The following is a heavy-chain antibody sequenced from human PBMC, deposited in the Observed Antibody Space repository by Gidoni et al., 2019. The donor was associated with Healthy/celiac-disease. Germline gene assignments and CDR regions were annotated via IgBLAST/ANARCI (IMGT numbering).Heavy chain of an antibody. CDR2: IEHRGST. J-gene: IGHJ5*02. CDR3: ASSGYGSGSYFPRKRNWFDP. Sequence: WCAGLLKPSETLSLTCAVYGGSFSGYYWSWIRQPPGKGLEWIGEIEHRGSTNYNPSLKSRVTISVDTSKNQFSLKLSSETAADPAVYYCASSGYGSGSYFPRKRNWFDPWGQGTLVTVSS. CDR1: GGSFSGYY. V-gene: IGHV4-34*01. D-gene: IGHD3-10*01.